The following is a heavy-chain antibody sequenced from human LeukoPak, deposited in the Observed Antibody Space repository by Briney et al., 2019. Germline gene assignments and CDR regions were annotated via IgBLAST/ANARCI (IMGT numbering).Heavy chain of an antibody. D-gene: IGHD3-3*01. Sequence: SETLSLTCTVSSDYISSSNYYWSWIRQPPGKGLEWIGYIYYSGSTNYNPSLKSRVTISVDTSKNQFSLKLSSVTAADTAVYYCARAGTDYDFWSGYRNWFDPWGQGTLVTVSS. V-gene: IGHV4-61*01. CDR2: IYYSGST. CDR3: ARAGTDYDFWSGYRNWFDP. J-gene: IGHJ5*02. CDR1: SDYISSSNYY.